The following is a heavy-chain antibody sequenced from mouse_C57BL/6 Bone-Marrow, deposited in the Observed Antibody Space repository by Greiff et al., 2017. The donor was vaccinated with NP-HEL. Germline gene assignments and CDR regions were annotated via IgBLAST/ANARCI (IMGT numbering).Heavy chain of an antibody. J-gene: IGHJ4*01. CDR1: GYAFSSSW. Sequence: QVQLQQSGPELVKPGASVKISCKASGYAFSSSWMNWVKQRPGKGLEWIGRIYPGDGATNYNGKFKGKATLTADKSSSTAYMQLSSLTSEDSAVYFCATWPYYYAMDYWGQGTSVTVSS. CDR3: ATWPYYYAMDY. V-gene: IGHV1-82*01. CDR2: IYPGDGAT.